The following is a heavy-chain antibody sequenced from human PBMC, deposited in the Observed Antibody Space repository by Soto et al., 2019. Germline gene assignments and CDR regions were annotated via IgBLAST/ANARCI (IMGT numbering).Heavy chain of an antibody. D-gene: IGHD6-19*01. CDR2: VSYSGRT. CDR1: GGAIGGYY. Sequence: SETLSLTCSLSGGAIGGYYWSWIRQPPGKALEWIGYVSYSGRTDYHPSLKSRVSISIDTSKNQFSLKMISVTAADTAVYYCARHGSDSGWFFFDPWGQGALGDVSS. J-gene: IGHJ5*02. V-gene: IGHV4-59*08. CDR3: ARHGSDSGWFFFDP.